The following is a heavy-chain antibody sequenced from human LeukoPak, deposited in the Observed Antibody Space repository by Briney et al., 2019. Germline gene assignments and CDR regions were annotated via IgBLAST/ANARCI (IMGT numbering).Heavy chain of an antibody. CDR2: IYSGGST. CDR3: ARRSGAYSHTYDY. D-gene: IGHD4/OR15-4a*01. CDR1: GFTVSSDS. J-gene: IGHJ4*02. Sequence: GGSLRLSCTVSGFTVSSDSMSWVRQAPGKGLEWVSFIYSGGSTHYSDSVKGRFTISRDNSKSTLYLQMNSLRAEDTAVYYCARRSGAYSHTYDYWGQGTLVTVSS. V-gene: IGHV3-53*01.